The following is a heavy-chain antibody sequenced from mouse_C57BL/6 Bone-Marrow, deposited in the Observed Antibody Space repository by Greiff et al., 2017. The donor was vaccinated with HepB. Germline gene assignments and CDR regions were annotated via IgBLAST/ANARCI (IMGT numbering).Heavy chain of an antibody. Sequence: EVQRVESGGGLVQPGESLKLSCESNEYEFPSHDMSWVRKTPEKRLELVAAINSDGGRTYYPDTMERRFIISRDNTKKTLYLQRSSLRSEDTALYYCAGFYYGSSLPAGFAYWGQGTLVTVSA. CDR1: EYEFPSHD. D-gene: IGHD1-1*01. V-gene: IGHV5-2*01. CDR3: AGFYYGSSLPAGFAY. CDR2: INSDGGRT. J-gene: IGHJ3*01.